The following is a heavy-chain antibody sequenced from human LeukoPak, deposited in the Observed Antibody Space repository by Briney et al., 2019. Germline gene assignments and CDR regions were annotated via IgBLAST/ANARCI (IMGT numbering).Heavy chain of an antibody. CDR2: ISDSGGRT. Sequence: GGSLRLSCAVSGITLSNYGMSWVRQTPGKGLEWVAGISDSGGRTNYADSVKGRFTISRDNPKNTLYLQMNSLRAEDTAVYFCAKRGVVIRVILVGFHKEAQYFDSWGQGALVNVSS. CDR3: AKRGVVIRVILVGFHKEAQYFDS. V-gene: IGHV3-23*01. D-gene: IGHD3-22*01. J-gene: IGHJ4*02. CDR1: GITLSNYG.